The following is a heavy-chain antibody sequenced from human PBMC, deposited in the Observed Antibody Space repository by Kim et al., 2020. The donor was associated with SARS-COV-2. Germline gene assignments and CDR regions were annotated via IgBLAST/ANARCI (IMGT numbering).Heavy chain of an antibody. D-gene: IGHD3-16*01. CDR1: GYNFPSYW. CDR2: IYLGDSDT. V-gene: IGHV5-51*01. CDR3: ARSAGSYDYYFDY. J-gene: IGHJ4*02. Sequence: GESLKISCKGSGYNFPSYWIGWVRQMPGKGLEWMGIIYLGDSDTRYSPSFRGQVTISADKSTTTAYLQWSSLKASDTAMYYCARSAGSYDYYFDYWGQGTLVTVSS.